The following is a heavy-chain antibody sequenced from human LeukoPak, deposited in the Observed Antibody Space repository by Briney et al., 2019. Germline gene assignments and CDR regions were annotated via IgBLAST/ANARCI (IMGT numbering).Heavy chain of an antibody. CDR2: IYPRDGST. J-gene: IGHJ4*02. CDR1: GGTFSSYA. V-gene: IGHV1-46*01. CDR3: ARDQEGFDY. Sequence: ASVKVSCKASGGTFSSYAISWMRQAPGQGLERMGMIYPRDGSTSYAQKFQGRVTVTRDTSTSTVHMELSGLRSEDTAVYYCARDQEGFDYWGQGTLVTVSS.